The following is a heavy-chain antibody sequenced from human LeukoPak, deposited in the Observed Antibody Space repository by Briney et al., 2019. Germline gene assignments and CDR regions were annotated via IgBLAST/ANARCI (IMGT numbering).Heavy chain of an antibody. Sequence: GGSLRLSCVASGFTFSTYTMHWVRQAPGKGLEWVSYISSSSNTIYYADSVKGRFTISRDNAKNSLYLQMNSLRAEDTAVYYCAREDGSSYYFDYWGQGTLVTVAS. CDR2: ISSSSNTI. J-gene: IGHJ4*02. CDR1: GFTFSTYT. D-gene: IGHD6-6*01. CDR3: AREDGSSYYFDY. V-gene: IGHV3-48*01.